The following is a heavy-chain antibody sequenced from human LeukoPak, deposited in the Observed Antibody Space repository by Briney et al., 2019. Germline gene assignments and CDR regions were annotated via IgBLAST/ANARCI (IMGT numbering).Heavy chain of an antibody. CDR1: GGSISSGGYP. CDR3: ARESNINNWFDP. J-gene: IGHJ5*02. V-gene: IGHV4-30-2*06. CDR2: IYDSGST. Sequence: SETLSPTCAVSGGSISSGGYPWNWIRQSPGKGLEWIGYIYDSGSTFHNPSLKSRVSMSIDRSNNQFSLNLSSVTAADTAVYYCARESNINNWFDPWGQGTLVTVSS. D-gene: IGHD2/OR15-2a*01.